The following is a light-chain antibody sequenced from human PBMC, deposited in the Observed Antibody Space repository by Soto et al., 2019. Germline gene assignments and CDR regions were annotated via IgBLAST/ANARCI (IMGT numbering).Light chain of an antibody. CDR2: GAS. J-gene: IGKJ1*01. CDR3: QQYKNWPLT. V-gene: IGKV3-15*01. CDR1: QSVSNS. Sequence: EIVMTQSPATLSVSPGERATLSCRASQSVSNSLAWFQQKPGQAPRLLVYGASIRATGIPARFSGSGSGTEFTLTISSLQSEDCAVYYCQQYKNWPLTFGQGTKVEIK.